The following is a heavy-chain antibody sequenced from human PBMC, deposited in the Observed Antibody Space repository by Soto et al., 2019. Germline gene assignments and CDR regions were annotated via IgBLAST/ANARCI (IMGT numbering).Heavy chain of an antibody. D-gene: IGHD2-2*01. Sequence: QVQLVQSGAEVKKPGSSVKVSCKASGGTFSSYAISWVRQAPGQGLEWMGGIIPIFGTANYVQKVQGRVTITEDESTSTAYMELSSLRSEDAAVYYCAREGDIVVVPAAMSYYYYGMDVWGQGTTVTVSS. J-gene: IGHJ6*02. CDR1: GGTFSSYA. V-gene: IGHV1-69*01. CDR2: IIPIFGTA. CDR3: AREGDIVVVPAAMSYYYYGMDV.